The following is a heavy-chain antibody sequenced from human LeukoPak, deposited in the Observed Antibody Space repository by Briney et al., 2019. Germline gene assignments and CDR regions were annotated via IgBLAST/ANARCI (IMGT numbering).Heavy chain of an antibody. J-gene: IGHJ4*02. CDR1: GFTFNTHN. Sequence: PGGSLRLSCAASGFTFNTHNMNWVRQAPGKGLEWVSYITSGSGSIYYADSVKGRFTISRDNAKNSLYLQMNSLRDEDTAVYYCARGRTATPYFDSWGQGTLVTVSS. D-gene: IGHD5-18*01. CDR2: ITSGSGSI. V-gene: IGHV3-48*02. CDR3: ARGRTATPYFDS.